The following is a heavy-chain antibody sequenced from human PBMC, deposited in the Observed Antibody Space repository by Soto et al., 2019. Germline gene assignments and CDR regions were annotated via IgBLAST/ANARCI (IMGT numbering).Heavy chain of an antibody. Sequence: SETLSLTCAVYGGSFSGYYWSWIRQPPGKGLEWIGEINHSGSTNYNPSLKSRVTISVDTSKNQFSLKLSSVTAADTAVYYCARGLRFLEWLTTDAFDTWGQGTMVTVSS. CDR3: ARGLRFLEWLTTDAFDT. V-gene: IGHV4-34*01. CDR2: INHSGST. J-gene: IGHJ3*02. CDR1: GGSFSGYY. D-gene: IGHD3-3*01.